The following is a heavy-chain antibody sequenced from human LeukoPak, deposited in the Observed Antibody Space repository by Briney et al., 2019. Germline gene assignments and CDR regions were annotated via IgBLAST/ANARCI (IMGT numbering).Heavy chain of an antibody. Sequence: SGGSLRLSCAASGFTFSSYGMHWVRQAPGKGLEWVAVIWYDGSNKYYADSVKGRFTISRDNSKNTLYLQMNSLRAEDTAVYYGARDRHLYDYVWGSYRELDYWGQGTLVTVSS. D-gene: IGHD3-16*02. J-gene: IGHJ4*02. CDR2: IWYDGSNK. CDR3: ARDRHLYDYVWGSYRELDY. CDR1: GFTFSSYG. V-gene: IGHV3-33*01.